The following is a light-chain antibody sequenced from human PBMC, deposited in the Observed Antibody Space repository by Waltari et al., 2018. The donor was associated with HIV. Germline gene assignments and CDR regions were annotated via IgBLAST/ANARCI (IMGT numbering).Light chain of an antibody. CDR1: SSDVGSYNS. V-gene: IGLV2-8*01. CDR2: EVT. Sequence: QSALTQPPSASGSPGQSVTISCTGTSSDVGSYNSVSWYQQHPGKAPKLMFDEVTKRPSGVPDRCAGSKSGNTASRIVSGLQAGGEADDYCSSYGGRNKPECVVFGGGTKLTVL. J-gene: IGLJ2*01. CDR3: SSYGGRNKPECVV.